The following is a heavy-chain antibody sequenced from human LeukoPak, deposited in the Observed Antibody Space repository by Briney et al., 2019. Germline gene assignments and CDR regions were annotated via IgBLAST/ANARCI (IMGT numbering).Heavy chain of an antibody. V-gene: IGHV3-23*01. Sequence: SGGSLRLSCAASGFIFSSYAMTWVRQAPGRGLEWLSTISGSGTTTYYVDSVKGRFTVSRDNSKNTLYLQMNSLRAEDTAVYYCASPGSYYSFDYWGQGTLVTVSS. D-gene: IGHD1-26*01. CDR2: ISGSGTTT. CDR1: GFIFSSYA. J-gene: IGHJ4*02. CDR3: ASPGSYYSFDY.